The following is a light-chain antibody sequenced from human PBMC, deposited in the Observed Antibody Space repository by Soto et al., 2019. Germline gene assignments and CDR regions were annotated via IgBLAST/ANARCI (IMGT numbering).Light chain of an antibody. Sequence: EIVMTQSPATLSVSPGEGVTLSCRASQSVRSNLAWYYQKRGQAPRFXIYRASSRDAGLPDRFSGSGSETEFTLTISSLQSEDFAVYYCQQYNKWPITFGQGTRLEIK. V-gene: IGKV3-15*01. CDR1: QSVRSN. J-gene: IGKJ5*01. CDR3: QQYNKWPIT. CDR2: RAS.